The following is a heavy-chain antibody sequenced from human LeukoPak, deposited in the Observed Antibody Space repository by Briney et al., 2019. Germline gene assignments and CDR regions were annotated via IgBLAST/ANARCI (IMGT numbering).Heavy chain of an antibody. CDR3: ARDRASGYDMDY. D-gene: IGHD5-12*01. Sequence: ASVKVSCKASGYTFTVYYMHWVRQAPGEGVGWMGWINPNSGGTNYAQKFQGRVTMTRDTSISTAYMELSRLRSDDTAVYYCARDRASGYDMDYWGQGTLVTVSS. V-gene: IGHV1-2*02. J-gene: IGHJ4*02. CDR1: GYTFTVYY. CDR2: INPNSGGT.